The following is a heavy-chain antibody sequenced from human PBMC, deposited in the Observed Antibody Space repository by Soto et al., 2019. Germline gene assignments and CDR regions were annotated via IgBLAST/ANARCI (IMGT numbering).Heavy chain of an antibody. Sequence: QVQLVESGGGVVQPGTSLRLSCAASGFTFSRHGMHWVRQTPGKGLEWLAVILNDASGHWYADSVKGRFTISRDNFEKTLYLQMNGLRIEDTAMYYCARDDDYPDNGFDYWGQGTLVTVSS. D-gene: IGHD4-17*01. CDR3: ARDDDYPDNGFDY. CDR1: GFTFSRHG. J-gene: IGHJ4*02. V-gene: IGHV3-33*01. CDR2: ILNDASGH.